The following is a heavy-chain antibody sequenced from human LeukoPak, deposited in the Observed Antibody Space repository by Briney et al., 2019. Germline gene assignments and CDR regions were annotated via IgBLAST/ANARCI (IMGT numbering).Heavy chain of an antibody. D-gene: IGHD1-20*01. V-gene: IGHV3-30*02. CDR1: GFTFSSYG. CDR3: ARETSITGTSLYYFDY. J-gene: IGHJ4*02. CDR2: IRYDGSNK. Sequence: GGSLRLSCAASGFTFSSYGMHWVRQAPGKGLEWVAFIRYDGSNKYYADSVKGRFTISRDNAKNSLYLQMNSLRAEDTAVYYCARETSITGTSLYYFDYWGQGTLVTVSS.